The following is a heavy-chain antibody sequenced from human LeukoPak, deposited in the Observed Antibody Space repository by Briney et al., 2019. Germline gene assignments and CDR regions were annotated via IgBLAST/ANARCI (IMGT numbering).Heavy chain of an antibody. V-gene: IGHV3-30*02. J-gene: IGHJ4*02. Sequence: GGSLRLSCAASGFTFSSYGMHWVRQAPGKGLEWVAVIWYDGSNKYYADSVKGRFTISRDNSKNTLYLQMNSLRAEDTAVYYCAKDLGGVVVAATIVNWGQGTLVTVSS. D-gene: IGHD2-15*01. CDR3: AKDLGGVVVAATIVN. CDR2: IWYDGSNK. CDR1: GFTFSSYG.